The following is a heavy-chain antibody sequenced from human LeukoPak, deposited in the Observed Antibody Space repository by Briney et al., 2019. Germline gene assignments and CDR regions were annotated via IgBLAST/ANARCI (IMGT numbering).Heavy chain of an antibody. CDR1: GFTFSSYE. D-gene: IGHD3-10*01. CDR2: ISSSGSTI. V-gene: IGHV3-48*03. CDR3: ARDVIDGSGSCPNWFDP. J-gene: IGHJ5*02. Sequence: GGSLRLSCAASGFTFSSYEMNWVRQAPGKGLEWVSYISSSGSTIYYADSVKGRFTISRDNAKNSLYLQMNSLRAEDTAVYYCARDVIDGSGSCPNWFDPLGQGTLVTVSS.